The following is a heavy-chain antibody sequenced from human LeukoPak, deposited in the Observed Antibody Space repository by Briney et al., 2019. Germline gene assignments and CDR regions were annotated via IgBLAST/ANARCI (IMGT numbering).Heavy chain of an antibody. J-gene: IGHJ4*02. D-gene: IGHD3-22*01. CDR1: GFTFSGSA. V-gene: IGHV3-73*01. CDR2: VRTKGNGYAT. CDR3: SSYDNSGYYYRNY. Sequence: GGSLRLSCAASGFTFSGSAIHWVRQASGKGLEWVGRVRTKGNGYATQYAAPVKGRITISRDDSKNTAYLQMNSLKTEDTAVYFFSSYDNSGYYYRNYWGQGTLVTVSS.